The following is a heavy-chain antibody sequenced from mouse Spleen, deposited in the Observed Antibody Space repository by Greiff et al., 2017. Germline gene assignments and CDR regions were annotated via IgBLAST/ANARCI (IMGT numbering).Heavy chain of an antibody. CDR1: GFTFSDYY. J-gene: IGHJ1*01. CDR2: INYDGSST. CDR3: ARGYGEWYFDD. V-gene: IGHV5-16*01. Sequence: EVKLVESEGGLVQPGSSMKLSCTASGFTFSDYYMPWVRQVPEKGLEWVGNINYDGSSTYYLDSLKSRFIISRDNAKNILYLQMSSLKSEDTATYYCARGYGEWYFDDWGAGTTVTVSS. D-gene: IGHD2-10*02.